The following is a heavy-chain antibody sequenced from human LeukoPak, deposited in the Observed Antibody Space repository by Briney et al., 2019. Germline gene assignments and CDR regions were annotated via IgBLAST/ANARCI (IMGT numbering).Heavy chain of an antibody. CDR1: GFSFDDHT. Sequence: GGSLRLSCAASGFSFDDHTMNWVRQAPGKGLEWVSLITWDGGTTYNADSVKGRCTISRDNIKYSLYLQMNSLRAEDTALYYCAKPNWGYYYYMDVWGKGTTVTVSS. CDR2: ITWDGGTT. D-gene: IGHD7-27*01. CDR3: AKPNWGYYYYMDV. J-gene: IGHJ6*03. V-gene: IGHV3-43*01.